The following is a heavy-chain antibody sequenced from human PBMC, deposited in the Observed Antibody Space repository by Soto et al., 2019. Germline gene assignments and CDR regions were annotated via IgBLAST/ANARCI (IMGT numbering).Heavy chain of an antibody. J-gene: IGHJ4*02. CDR2: IYYSGST. V-gene: IGHV4-59*01. CDR1: GGSISSYY. CDR3: ARVGYCSGGSCLYFDY. D-gene: IGHD2-15*01. Sequence: SETLSLTCTVSGGSISSYYWSWIRQPPGKGLEWIGYIYYSGSTNYNPSLKSRVTISVDTSKNQFSLKLSSVTAADTAVYYCARVGYCSGGSCLYFDYWGQGTLVTVSS.